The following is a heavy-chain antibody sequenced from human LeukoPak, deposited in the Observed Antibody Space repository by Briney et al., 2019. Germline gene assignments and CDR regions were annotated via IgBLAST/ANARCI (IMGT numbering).Heavy chain of an antibody. CDR3: ARRGLRFWSGYYTYYFDY. J-gene: IGHJ4*02. CDR1: GGSFSGYY. D-gene: IGHD3-3*01. CDR2: INHSGST. Sequence: SETLSLTCAVSGGSFSGYYWSWIRQPPGKGLEWIGEINHSGSTNYNPSLKSRVTISVDTSKNQFSLKLSSVTDADTAVYYCARRGLRFWSGYYTYYFDYWGQGTLVTVSS. V-gene: IGHV4-34*01.